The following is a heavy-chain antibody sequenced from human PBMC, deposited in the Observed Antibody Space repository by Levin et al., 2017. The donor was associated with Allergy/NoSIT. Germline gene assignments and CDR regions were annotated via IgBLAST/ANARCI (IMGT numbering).Heavy chain of an antibody. CDR2: ISASSRTI. Sequence: LSLTCVVSGFSLSDYDMNWVRQAQGGGLEWISYISASSRTIYYADSVEGRFTISRDNAKNSMYLQMNNLRDEDTAVYYCARDVTTVVTPVAFDLWGQGTRVTVSS. V-gene: IGHV3-48*02. CDR1: GFSLSDYD. D-gene: IGHD4-23*01. CDR3: ARDVTTVVTPVAFDL. J-gene: IGHJ3*01.